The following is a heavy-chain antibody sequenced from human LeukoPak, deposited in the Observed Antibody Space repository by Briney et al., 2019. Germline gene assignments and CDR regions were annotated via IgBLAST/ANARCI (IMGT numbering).Heavy chain of an antibody. V-gene: IGHV3-53*01. CDR2: IYAGGST. CDR1: GFTVSGNY. J-gene: IGHJ4*02. CDR3: ASGEWPQDY. Sequence: GGSLRLSCAAPGFTVSGNYMTWVRQAPGRGLEWVSLIYAGGSTYYPDSVKGRFTISRDNSKNTLYLQMNSLRAEDTAVYYCASGEWPQDYWGQGTLVTVSS. D-gene: IGHD3-10*01.